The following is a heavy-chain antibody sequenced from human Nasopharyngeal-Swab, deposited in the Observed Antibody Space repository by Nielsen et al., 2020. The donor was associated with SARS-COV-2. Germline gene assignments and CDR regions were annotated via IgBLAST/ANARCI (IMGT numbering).Heavy chain of an antibody. CDR3: ARERASWTVAGGYFDL. CDR1: GGSFSGYN. D-gene: IGHD4-23*01. Sequence: LRLSCAVYGGSFSGYNWSWIHQPPGKGLEWIGEINHSGSTYYNPSLKSRVTISVDTSKNQFSLKLNSVTAADTAVHYCARERASWTVAGGYFDLWGRGTLVTVSS. V-gene: IGHV4-34*09. CDR2: INHSGST. J-gene: IGHJ2*01.